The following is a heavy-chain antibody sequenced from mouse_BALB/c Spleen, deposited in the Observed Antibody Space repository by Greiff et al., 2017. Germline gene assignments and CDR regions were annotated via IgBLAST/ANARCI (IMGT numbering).Heavy chain of an antibody. V-gene: IGHV5-6-5*01. Sequence: EVQVVESGGGLVKPGGSLKLSCAASGFTFSSYAMSWVRQTPEKRLEWVASISSGGSTYYPDSVKGRFTISRDNARNILYLQMSSLRSEDTAMYYCARDGSSSAWFAYWGQGTLVTVSA. CDR3: ARDGSSSAWFAY. CDR2: ISSGGST. CDR1: GFTFSSYA. D-gene: IGHD1-1*01. J-gene: IGHJ3*01.